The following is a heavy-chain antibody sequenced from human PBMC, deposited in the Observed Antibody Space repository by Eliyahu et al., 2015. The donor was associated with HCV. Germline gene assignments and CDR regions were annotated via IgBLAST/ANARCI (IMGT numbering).Heavy chain of an antibody. J-gene: IGHJ4*02. Sequence: EVQLLESGGGLVQPGGSLRLSCAASGLXXSDHAMSWVRQAPGKGLEWVSAVSPTSDGTYYSDSVKGRFTISRDNSKNMLYLQMNSLRVEDTAIYYCARDSPILTSWGQGTLVAVSS. CDR2: VSPTSDGT. CDR3: ARDSPILTS. CDR1: GLXXSDHA. D-gene: IGHD2/OR15-2a*01. V-gene: IGHV3-23*01.